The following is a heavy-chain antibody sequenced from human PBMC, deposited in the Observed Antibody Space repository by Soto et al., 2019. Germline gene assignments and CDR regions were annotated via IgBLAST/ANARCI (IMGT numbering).Heavy chain of an antibody. CDR1: GYSFTTYW. J-gene: IGHJ4*02. Sequence: EVQLVQSGAEMKKPGESLKISCKGSGYSFTTYWIGWVRQRPGEGLEWMGIIYPDDSETRYSPSFQGQVSISADKSISTAYLQWSGLKASDTVMYYCARVFYFGSGSSAVWAHWGQGTPVTVSS. CDR3: ARVFYFGSGSSAVWAH. V-gene: IGHV5-51*03. CDR2: IYPDDSET. D-gene: IGHD3-10*01.